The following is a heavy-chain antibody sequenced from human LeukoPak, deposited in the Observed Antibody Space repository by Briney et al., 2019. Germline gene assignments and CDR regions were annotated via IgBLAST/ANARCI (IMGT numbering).Heavy chain of an antibody. Sequence: ASVKVSCKASKYTFSAYYVHWVRQAPGQGLEWMGRIDPNSGVRNYPQKFQGRVTMTRDTSISTAYMELSRLRSDDTAVYHCARGLSGSPVGFDYWGQGTLVTVSS. CDR1: KYTFSAYY. D-gene: IGHD1-26*01. V-gene: IGHV1-2*06. J-gene: IGHJ4*02. CDR2: IDPNSGVR. CDR3: ARGLSGSPVGFDY.